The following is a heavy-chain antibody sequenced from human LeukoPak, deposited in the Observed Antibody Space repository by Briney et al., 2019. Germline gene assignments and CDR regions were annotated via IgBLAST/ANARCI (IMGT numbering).Heavy chain of an antibody. CDR1: GYTFTSYY. J-gene: IGHJ4*02. CDR3: ARDSLTDYDILTGYYSRGTPDY. Sequence: ASVKVSCKASGYTFTSYYMHWVRQAPGQGLEWMGRINPNSGGTNYAQKFQGRVTMTRDTSISTAYMELSRLRSDDTAVYYCARDSLTDYDILTGYYSRGTPDYWGQGTLVTVSS. V-gene: IGHV1-2*06. CDR2: INPNSGGT. D-gene: IGHD3-9*01.